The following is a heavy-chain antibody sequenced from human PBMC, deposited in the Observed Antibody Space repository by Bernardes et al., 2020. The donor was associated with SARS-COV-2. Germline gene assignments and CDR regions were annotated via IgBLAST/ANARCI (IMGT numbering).Heavy chain of an antibody. V-gene: IGHV3-23*01. Sequence: GGSLRLSCAASGFTFSSYAMSWVRQAPGKGLEWVSAISGSGGSTYYADSVKGRFTISRDNSKNTLYLQMNSLRAEDTAVYYCAKSGGDRITHILGGHYYYYGMDVWGQGTTVTVSS. J-gene: IGHJ6*02. CDR1: GFTFSSYA. CDR3: AKSGGDRITHILGGHYYYYGMDV. D-gene: IGHD3-10*01. CDR2: ISGSGGST.